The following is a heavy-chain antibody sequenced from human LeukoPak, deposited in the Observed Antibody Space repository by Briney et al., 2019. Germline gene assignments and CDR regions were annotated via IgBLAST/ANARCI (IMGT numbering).Heavy chain of an antibody. CDR3: ATPMGDYGGTSPFDY. CDR1: GGTFSSYA. V-gene: IGHV1-69*05. D-gene: IGHD4-23*01. Sequence: SVKVSCKASGGTFSSYAISWVRQAPGQGLEWMGRIIPIFGAANYAQKFQGRGTITTDESTSTAYTELSSLRSEDTAVYYCATPMGDYGGTSPFDYWGQGTLVTVSS. CDR2: IIPIFGAA. J-gene: IGHJ4*02.